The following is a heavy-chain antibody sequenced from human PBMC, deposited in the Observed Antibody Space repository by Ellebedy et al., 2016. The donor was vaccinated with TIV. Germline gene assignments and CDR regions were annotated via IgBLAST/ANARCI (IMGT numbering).Heavy chain of an antibody. CDR2: IYESGST. CDR3: ARVPTPLSGYSSGWHHFDN. Sequence: MPSETLSLTCTVSGGSISTYYWSWIRQSPGKGLEWIGYIYESGSTNYNPSLKSRVTISIDTSRNQFSLKLSSVTAADTAVYYCARVPTPLSGYSSGWHHFDNWGQGALVTVSS. V-gene: IGHV4-59*01. CDR1: GGSISTYY. J-gene: IGHJ4*02. D-gene: IGHD6-19*01.